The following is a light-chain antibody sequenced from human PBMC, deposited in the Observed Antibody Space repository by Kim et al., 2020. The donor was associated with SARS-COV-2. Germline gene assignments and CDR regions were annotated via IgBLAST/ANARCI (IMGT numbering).Light chain of an antibody. Sequence: SVRLTCTLSSGHSPYIIAWHQHQTGKAPRYLMKLEGNGIYNKGSGVPDRFSGSSSGADRYLTISDLQSEDEADYYCETWDSNTPVFGGGTKVTVL. CDR1: SGHSPYI. CDR2: LEGNGIY. J-gene: IGLJ3*02. V-gene: IGLV4-60*03. CDR3: ETWDSNTPV.